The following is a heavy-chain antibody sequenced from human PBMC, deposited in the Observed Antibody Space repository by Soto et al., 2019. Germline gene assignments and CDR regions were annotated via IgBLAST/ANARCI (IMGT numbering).Heavy chain of an antibody. V-gene: IGHV4-39*01. CDR2: IYYSGNT. CDR1: GASLSSSSYY. Sequence: QLQLQESGPGLVKPSETLSLTCTVSGASLSSSSYYWGWIRQPPGKGLEWIGNIYYSGNTYYNPSLRSRVTLFVDTSMNQFSLKLNSVTAADTAMYYCARRSNSGWYFDYWGQGTLVPVSS. J-gene: IGHJ4*02. CDR3: ARRSNSGWYFDY. D-gene: IGHD6-19*01.